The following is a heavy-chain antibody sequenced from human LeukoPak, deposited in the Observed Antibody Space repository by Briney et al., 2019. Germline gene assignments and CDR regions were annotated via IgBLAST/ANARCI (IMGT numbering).Heavy chain of an antibody. CDR2: IYYSGYT. J-gene: IGHJ6*02. CDR3: ARGVCTSTSCYAGDYGMDV. V-gene: IGHV4-59*08. Sequence: TSETLSHTCTVSGGSMSSYYWSWIRQPPGKGLEWIGYIYYSGYTNYNPSLKSRVTISLDTSKNQFSLKLSSVTAADTAVYYCARGVCTSTSCYAGDYGMDVWGQGTPVTVSS. CDR1: GGSMSSYY. D-gene: IGHD2-2*01.